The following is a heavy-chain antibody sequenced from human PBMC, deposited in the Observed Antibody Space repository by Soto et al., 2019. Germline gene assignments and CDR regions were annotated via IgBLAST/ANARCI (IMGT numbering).Heavy chain of an antibody. CDR3: AKVSDIVVVVAATDFDY. J-gene: IGHJ4*01. CDR1: GFTFSSYA. D-gene: IGHD2-15*01. V-gene: IGHV3-23*01. CDR2: ISGSGGST. Sequence: PGGSLRLSCAASGFTFSSYAMSWVRQAPGKGLEWVSAISGSGGSTYYADSVKGRFTISRDNSKNTLYLQMNSLRAEDTAVYYSAKVSDIVVVVAATDFDYWGHGTLVTVSS.